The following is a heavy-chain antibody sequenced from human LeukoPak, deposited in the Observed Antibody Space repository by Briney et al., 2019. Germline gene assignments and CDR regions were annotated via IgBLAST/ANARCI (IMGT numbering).Heavy chain of an antibody. D-gene: IGHD3-16*01. CDR2: INPSGDST. V-gene: IGHV1-46*01. Sequence: ASVKVSCKASGYTFTSNHIHCVRQAPGQGLEWMGVINPSGDSTSYAQKFQGIVTMTRDTSTSTVYMELSSLRSEDTAIYYCAKLAASETGEGSWGQGTLVTVSS. CDR3: AKLAASETGEGS. J-gene: IGHJ5*02. CDR1: GYTFTSNH.